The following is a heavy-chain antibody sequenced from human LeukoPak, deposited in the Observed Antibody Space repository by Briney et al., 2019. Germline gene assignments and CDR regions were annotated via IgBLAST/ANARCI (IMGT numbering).Heavy chain of an antibody. CDR1: GFTFSSYA. CDR3: ARSFYYDTLTGYYFFDY. V-gene: IGHV3-30*04. D-gene: IGHD3-9*01. J-gene: IGHJ4*02. CDR2: ISYDGSNK. Sequence: GGSPRLSCAASGFTFSSYAMHWVRQAPGKGLEWVAVISYDGSNKYYADSVKGRFTITRDNAKNSLYLQMNSLRAEDTAVYYCARSFYYDTLTGYYFFDYWGQGTLVTVSS.